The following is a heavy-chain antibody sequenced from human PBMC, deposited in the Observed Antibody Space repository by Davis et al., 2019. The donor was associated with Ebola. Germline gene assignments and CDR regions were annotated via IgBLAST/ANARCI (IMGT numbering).Heavy chain of an antibody. Sequence: GESLKIPCAASGFTFSRYCMQLVRQAPGKGLGWVAVLYSCGCTYYAVSVKGRFTNSRDNPKNTLYLQMNSLRAEDTAVYYCAKGPNIGDHYYYHLDVWGQGTTVTVSS. D-gene: IGHD3-16*01. J-gene: IGHJ6*02. CDR3: AKGPNIGDHYYYHLDV. CDR1: GFTFSRYC. V-gene: IGHV3-66*03. CDR2: LYSCGCT.